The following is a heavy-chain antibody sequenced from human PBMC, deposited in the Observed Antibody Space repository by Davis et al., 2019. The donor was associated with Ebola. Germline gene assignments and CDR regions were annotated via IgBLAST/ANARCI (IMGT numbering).Heavy chain of an antibody. CDR1: GAPISSYY. CDR2: IYYSGST. Sequence: GSLRLSCTVSGAPISSYYWSWIRQPPGKGLEWIGYIYYSGSTNYNPSLESRVTISIDTSKNQFSLNLNSVTAADTAVYYCARSGYSGYDPRINFDFWGQGTLVTVSS. J-gene: IGHJ4*02. CDR3: ARSGYSGYDPRINFDF. V-gene: IGHV4-59*08. D-gene: IGHD5-12*01.